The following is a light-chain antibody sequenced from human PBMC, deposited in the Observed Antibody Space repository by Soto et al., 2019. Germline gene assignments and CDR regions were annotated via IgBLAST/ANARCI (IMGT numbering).Light chain of an antibody. J-gene: IGKJ4*01. CDR2: DAS. V-gene: IGKV3-11*01. CDR1: QSISSH. Sequence: EIVLTQSPSTLSLSPGERATLSCRASQSISSHLAWYQQKPGQAPRLLMYDASNRATGIPARFSGGGSGTDFTLTISSLEPEDLAVYYCQQRNSWPLTFGGGTKVEIK. CDR3: QQRNSWPLT.